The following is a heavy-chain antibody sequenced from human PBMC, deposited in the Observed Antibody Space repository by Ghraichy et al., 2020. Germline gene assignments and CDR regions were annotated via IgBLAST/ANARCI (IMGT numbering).Heavy chain of an antibody. CDR3: AREKGGNSTPGAFDI. J-gene: IGHJ3*02. Sequence: SETLSLTCTVSGYSISSGYYWGWIRQPPGKGLEWIGSIYHSGSTYYNPSLKSRVTISVDTSKNQFSLKLSSVTAADTAVYYCAREKGGNSTPGAFDIWGQGTMVTVSS. D-gene: IGHD4-23*01. CDR1: GYSISSGYY. V-gene: IGHV4-38-2*02. CDR2: IYHSGST.